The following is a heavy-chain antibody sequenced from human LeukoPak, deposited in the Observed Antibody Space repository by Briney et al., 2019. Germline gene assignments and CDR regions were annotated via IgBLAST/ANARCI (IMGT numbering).Heavy chain of an antibody. V-gene: IGHV3-23*01. CDR2: ISGSGGST. J-gene: IGHJ5*02. CDR1: GFTFSSYA. D-gene: IGHD6-19*01. CDR3: AKGGSGWSTRGWFDP. Sequence: GGSLRLSCAASGFTFSSYAMNWVRQAPGKGLEWVSAISGSGGSTYYADSVKGRFTISRDNSKNTLYLQMNSLRAEDTAVYYCAKGGSGWSTRGWFDPWGQGTLVTVSS.